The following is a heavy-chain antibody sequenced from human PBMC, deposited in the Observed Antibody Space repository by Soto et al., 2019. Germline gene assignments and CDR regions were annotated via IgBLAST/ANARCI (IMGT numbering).Heavy chain of an antibody. CDR2: ISGSGGST. J-gene: IGHJ4*02. CDR1: GLTFSSYA. V-gene: IGHV3-23*01. D-gene: IGHD6-19*01. Sequence: EVQRLESGGGLVQPGGSLRLSCAASGLTFSSYAMSWVRQAPGNGLEWVSAISGSGGSTYYADSVKGRFTISRDNSKNTLYLQMNSLRAEDAAVYDCAKDRGMAWAGNDYWGQGTLVTVSS. CDR3: AKDRGMAWAGNDY.